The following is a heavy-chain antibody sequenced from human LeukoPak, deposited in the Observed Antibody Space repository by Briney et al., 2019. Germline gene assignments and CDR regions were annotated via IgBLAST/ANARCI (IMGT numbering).Heavy chain of an antibody. Sequence: GGSLRLSRAASGFTFSSYSMNWVRQAPGKGLEWVSYISGSSSTIYYADSVKGRFTISRDNAKNSLYLQMNSLRAEDTAVYYCVTNFDPDVDWGQGTLVTVSS. D-gene: IGHD3-9*01. CDR1: GFTFSSYS. J-gene: IGHJ4*02. CDR3: VTNFDPDVD. CDR2: ISGSSSTI. V-gene: IGHV3-48*01.